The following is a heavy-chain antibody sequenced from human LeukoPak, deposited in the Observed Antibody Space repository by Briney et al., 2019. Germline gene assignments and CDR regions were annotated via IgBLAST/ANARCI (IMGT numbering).Heavy chain of an antibody. J-gene: IGHJ3*02. V-gene: IGHV4-61*08. Sequence: SETLSLTCTVSGGSISSGGYYWSWIRQHPGKGLEWIGYIYYSGSTNYNPSLKSRVTISVDTSKNQFSLKLSSVTAADTAVYYCARSRSYYDFWSGYYGNDAFDIWGQGTMVTVSS. CDR1: GGSISSGGYY. CDR2: IYYSGST. D-gene: IGHD3-3*01. CDR3: ARSRSYYDFWSGYYGNDAFDI.